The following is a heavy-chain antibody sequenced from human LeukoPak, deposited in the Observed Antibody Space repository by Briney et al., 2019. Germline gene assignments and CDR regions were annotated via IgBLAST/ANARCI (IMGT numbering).Heavy chain of an antibody. Sequence: ASVKVSCKASGGTFSSYAISWVRQPPGQGLEWMGGIIPIFGTANYAQKFQGRVTITADESTSTAYMELSSLRSEDTAVYYCARGMNGRYCSGGSCYSLVDYWGQGTLVTVSS. V-gene: IGHV1-69*13. CDR1: GGTFSSYA. D-gene: IGHD2-15*01. J-gene: IGHJ4*02. CDR3: ARGMNGRYCSGGSCYSLVDY. CDR2: IIPIFGTA.